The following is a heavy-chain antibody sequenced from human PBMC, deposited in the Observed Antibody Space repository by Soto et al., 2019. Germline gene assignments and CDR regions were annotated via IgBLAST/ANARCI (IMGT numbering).Heavy chain of an antibody. Sequence: EVQLVESGGGLVQPGGSLRLSCAASGFTLSDYYMHWARQAPGKGLVWVSRISNDGSNTDYADSVKGRFTISRDNAKSTLHLQMNSLRAEDTAVYYCARVPVCSSSGCYRYFDIWGQGTLVTVSS. D-gene: IGHD2-2*01. CDR1: GFTLSDYY. CDR2: ISNDGSNT. J-gene: IGHJ4*02. CDR3: ARVPVCSSSGCYRYFDI. V-gene: IGHV3-74*01.